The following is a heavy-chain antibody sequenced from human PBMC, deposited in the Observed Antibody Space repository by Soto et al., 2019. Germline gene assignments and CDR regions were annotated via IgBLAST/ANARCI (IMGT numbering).Heavy chain of an antibody. D-gene: IGHD2-2*01. J-gene: IGHJ4*01. CDR3: AHTRDSTSWYPDY. Sequence: QITLKESGPTLVKPTQPLTLTCTFSGFSISTSGVGVGWISQTPGKALEWLAIIYWDDDKRYSSFLKTRLTITQDTSKSQVFLTMTNMDPVYTATYYCAHTRDSTSWYPDYWGHGTLVTVIS. CDR2: IYWDDDK. CDR1: GFSISTSGVG. V-gene: IGHV2-5*02.